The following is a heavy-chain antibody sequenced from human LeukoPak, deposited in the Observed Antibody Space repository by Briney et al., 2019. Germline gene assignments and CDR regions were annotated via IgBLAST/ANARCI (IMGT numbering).Heavy chain of an antibody. Sequence: GRSLRLSCTASGFTFGDYAMSWVRQAPGKGLEWVGFIRSKAYGGTTEYAASVKGRFTISRDDSKSIAYLQMNSLKTEDTAVYYCTRGSDWNDRIFDYWGQGTLVTVSS. V-gene: IGHV3-49*04. CDR3: TRGSDWNDRIFDY. CDR1: GFTFGDYA. CDR2: IRSKAYGGTT. J-gene: IGHJ4*02. D-gene: IGHD1-1*01.